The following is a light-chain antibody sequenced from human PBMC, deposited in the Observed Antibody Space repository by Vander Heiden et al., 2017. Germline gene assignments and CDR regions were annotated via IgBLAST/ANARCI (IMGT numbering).Light chain of an antibody. Sequence: QSVLTQPLSTSGTPGQRVTISCSLSSSIIGSNAVNWYQQLPGAAPRLLIYNNDQRPSGVPDRFSGSKSGTSASLSVSGLRSEDEADYYCAAWDDSLTGLVFGGGTKLTVL. J-gene: IGLJ2*01. CDR2: NND. CDR3: AAWDDSLTGLV. V-gene: IGLV1-44*01. CDR1: SSIIGSNA.